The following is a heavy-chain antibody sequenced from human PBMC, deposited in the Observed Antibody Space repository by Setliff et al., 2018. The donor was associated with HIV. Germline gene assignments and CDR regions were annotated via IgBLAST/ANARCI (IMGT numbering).Heavy chain of an antibody. CDR3: AREALAAAADSAAFDY. J-gene: IGHJ4*02. V-gene: IGHV3-21*01. CDR1: GFTFDDYG. Sequence: GGSLRLSCTASGFTFDDYGMAWVRQAPGKGLEWVSSISSSSYYIYYADSVKGRFTISRDNAKNSLFLQMNSLRAGDTAVYYCAREALAAAADSAAFDYWGQGTLVTVSS. CDR2: ISSSSYYI. D-gene: IGHD6-13*01.